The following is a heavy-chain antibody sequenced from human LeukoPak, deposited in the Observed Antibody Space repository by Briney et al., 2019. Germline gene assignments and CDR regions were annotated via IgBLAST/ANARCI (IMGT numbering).Heavy chain of an antibody. V-gene: IGHV3-11*01. Sequence: LSLTCAVYGGSFSGYYWSWIRQAPGKGLEWVSSISSSGSTIYYADSVKGRFTISRDNAKNSLYLQMNSLRAEDTAVYYCARVRYSSGWAFDYWGQGTLVTVSS. D-gene: IGHD6-19*01. CDR2: ISSSGSTI. CDR1: GGSFSGYY. CDR3: ARVRYSSGWAFDY. J-gene: IGHJ4*02.